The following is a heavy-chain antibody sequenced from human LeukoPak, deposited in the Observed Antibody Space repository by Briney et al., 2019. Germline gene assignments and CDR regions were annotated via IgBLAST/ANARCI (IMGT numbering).Heavy chain of an antibody. CDR3: ARELPFDY. Sequence: SGGSLRLSCAASGFTLSSYWMHWVRHTPGKGLLWVSRISGDGSSTTYADSVKCRFTISRDTPKNTLYLQMNSLRAEDTAVYYCARELPFDYGGQGTLVTVSS. CDR2: ISGDGSST. V-gene: IGHV3-74*03. J-gene: IGHJ4*02. CDR1: GFTLSSYW.